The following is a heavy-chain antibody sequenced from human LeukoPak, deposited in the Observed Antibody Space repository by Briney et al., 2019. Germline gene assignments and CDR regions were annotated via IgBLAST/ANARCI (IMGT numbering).Heavy chain of an antibody. CDR2: INHSGST. CDR1: GGSFSDDY. Sequence: SETLSLTCAVYGGSFSDDYWTWIRQSPGKGLKWIGEINHSGSTDYTPSLRSRVTISVDTSNNQFSLKLTSVTAADTAVYYCARGEGGGSCYSDWGQGNLVTVSS. D-gene: IGHD2-15*01. J-gene: IGHJ4*02. CDR3: ARGEGGGSCYSD. V-gene: IGHV4-34*01.